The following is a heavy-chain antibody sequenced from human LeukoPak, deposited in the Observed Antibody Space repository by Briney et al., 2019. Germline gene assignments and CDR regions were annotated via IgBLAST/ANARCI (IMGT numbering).Heavy chain of an antibody. V-gene: IGHV1-2*02. CDR1: GYTFTGYY. D-gene: IGHD3-22*01. J-gene: IGHJ3*02. CDR3: ARDESYYDSSECAFDI. CDR2: INPNSGGT. Sequence: ASVTVSCKASGYTFTGYYMHWVRQAPGQGLEWMGWINPNSGGTNYAQKFQGRVTMTRDTSISTAYMELSRLRSDATAVYYCARDESYYDSSECAFDIWGQGTMVTVSS.